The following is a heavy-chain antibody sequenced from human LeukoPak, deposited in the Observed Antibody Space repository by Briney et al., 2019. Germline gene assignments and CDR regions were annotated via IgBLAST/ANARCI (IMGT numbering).Heavy chain of an antibody. V-gene: IGHV3-30-3*01. D-gene: IGHD6-19*01. CDR3: ARDSAVARAGY. CDR1: GFTFSSYA. Sequence: ESGGSLRLSCAASGFTFSSYAMHWVRQAPGKGLEWVAVISYDGSNKYYADSVKGRFTISRDNSKNTLYLQMNSLRAEDTAVYYCARDSAVARAGYWGQGTLVTVSS. CDR2: ISYDGSNK. J-gene: IGHJ4*02.